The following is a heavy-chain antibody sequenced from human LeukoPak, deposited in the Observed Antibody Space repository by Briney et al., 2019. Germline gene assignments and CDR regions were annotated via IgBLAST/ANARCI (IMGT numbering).Heavy chain of an antibody. CDR1: GRSFSGYY. D-gene: IGHD5-24*01. V-gene: IGHV4-34*01. CDR2: INHSGST. Sequence: SETLSLTCAVYGRSFSGYYWRWIRQPPGKGLEWIGEINHSGSTNYNPSLKSRVTISVDTSKNQFSLKLSSVTAADTAVYYCATLEMATIGGGFDYWGQGTLVTVSS. CDR3: ATLEMATIGGGFDY. J-gene: IGHJ4*02.